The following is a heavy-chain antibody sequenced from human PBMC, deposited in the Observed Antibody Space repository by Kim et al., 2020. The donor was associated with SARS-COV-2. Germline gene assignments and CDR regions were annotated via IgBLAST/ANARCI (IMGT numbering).Heavy chain of an antibody. D-gene: IGHD3-9*01. CDR1: GGSISSYY. CDR3: ARGGRTYYDILTGYKREYYFDY. V-gene: IGHV4-59*01. J-gene: IGHJ4*02. CDR2: IYYSGST. Sequence: SETLSLTCTVSGGSISSYYWSWIRQPPGKGLEWIGYIYYSGSTNYNPSLKSRVTISVDTSKNQFSLKLSSVTAADTAVYYCARGGRTYYDILTGYKREYYFDYWGQGTLVTVSS.